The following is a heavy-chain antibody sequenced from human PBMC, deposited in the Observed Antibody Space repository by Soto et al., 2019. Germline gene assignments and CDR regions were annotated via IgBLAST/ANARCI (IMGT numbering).Heavy chain of an antibody. Sequence: VGSLRLSCVASGFAFIDTCMNRVRQAPGKGLEWVGRIKSNTDGGGTTDYAAPVKGRFTISRHDSKNTLYLQMNGLKTEDTAVYYCTTDPRGHYFDYWGPGTLVT. J-gene: IGHJ4*02. CDR2: IKSNTDGGGTT. CDR3: TTDPRGHYFDY. CDR1: GFAFIDTC. D-gene: IGHD3-10*01. V-gene: IGHV3-15*07.